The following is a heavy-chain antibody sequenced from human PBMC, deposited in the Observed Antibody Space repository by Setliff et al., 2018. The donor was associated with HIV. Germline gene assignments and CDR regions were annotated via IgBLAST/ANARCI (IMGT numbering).Heavy chain of an antibody. CDR2: INHSGST. CDR1: GGSFSGYY. CDR3: ARGAGGRAHYDYVWGSYRLYYFDY. D-gene: IGHD3-16*02. Sequence: SETLSLTCAVYGGSFSGYYWSWIRQPPGKGLEWIGEINHSGSTNYNPSLKSRVTISVDTSKNQFSLKLSSVTAADTAVYYRARGAGGRAHYDYVWGSYRLYYFDYWGQGTLVTVSS. V-gene: IGHV4-34*01. J-gene: IGHJ4*02.